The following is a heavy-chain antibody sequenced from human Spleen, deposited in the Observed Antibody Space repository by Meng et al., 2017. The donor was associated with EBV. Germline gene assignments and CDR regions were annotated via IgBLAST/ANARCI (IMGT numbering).Heavy chain of an antibody. CDR3: ARDLYRTTVTPFDY. D-gene: IGHD4-17*01. J-gene: IGHJ4*02. V-gene: IGHV3-33*01. CDR1: GFTFGSYV. CDR2: IWFDGTNK. Sequence: QVHLGGSAGGVVQPGGSRGLSCLASGFTFGSYVMHWVRQAPGKGLEWVAVIWFDGTNKFYQPSVTGRFTVSRDNSKNTLFLQMNSLRAEDTAVYYCARDLYRTTVTPFDYWGQGTLVTVSS.